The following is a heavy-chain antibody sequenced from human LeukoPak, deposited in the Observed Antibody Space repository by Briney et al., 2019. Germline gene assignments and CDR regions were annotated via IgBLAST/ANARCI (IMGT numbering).Heavy chain of an antibody. CDR1: GFTFSSYS. D-gene: IGHD6-13*01. J-gene: IGHJ4*02. V-gene: IGHV3-21*04. Sequence: GGSLRLSCAASGFTFSSYSMNWVHQAPGKGLEWVSSISSSSSYIYYADSVKGRFTISRDNPKNMVYLQMNSLRVEDTAVYFCATRSYSAGRDFWGQGTLVTVSS. CDR2: ISSSSSYI. CDR3: ATRSYSAGRDF.